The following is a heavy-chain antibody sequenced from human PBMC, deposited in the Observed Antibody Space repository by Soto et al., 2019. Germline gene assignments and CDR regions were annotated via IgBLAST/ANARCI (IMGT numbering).Heavy chain of an antibody. Sequence: GSLSLSCAASGFTVNSHAMSWVRQAPGKGLEWVASISGSGDGTYYGDSVKGRFTISRDSSSSTLYLQMNNLRGEDTAVYFCTKSRRGILMVYGFGGMDVWGQGTTVTVSS. CDR3: TKSRRGILMVYGFGGMDV. CDR1: GFTVNSHA. V-gene: IGHV3-23*01. CDR2: ISGSGDGT. J-gene: IGHJ6*02. D-gene: IGHD2-8*01.